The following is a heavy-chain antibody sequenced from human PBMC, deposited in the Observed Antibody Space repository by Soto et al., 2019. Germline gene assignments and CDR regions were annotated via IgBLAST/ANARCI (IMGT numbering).Heavy chain of an antibody. V-gene: IGHV4-59*01. CDR1: GDSISTFY. D-gene: IGHD3-10*01. CDR2: IYYTGST. J-gene: IGHJ4*02. CDR3: ARQRGNYFDD. Sequence: PSETLSLTCTVSGDSISTFYWSWIRQPPGKGLEWIGYIYYTGSTNYNPSLKSRVTMSVDTSKKQFSLKLSSVTAADTAVYYCARQRGNYFDDWGQGTLVTVSS.